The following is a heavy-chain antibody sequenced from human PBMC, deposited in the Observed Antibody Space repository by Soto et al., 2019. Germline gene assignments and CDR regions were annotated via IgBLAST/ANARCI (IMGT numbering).Heavy chain of an antibody. J-gene: IGHJ4*02. Sequence: EVHLVESGGGLVQPGGSLRLSCAASGFRFSIYSINWIRQAPGKGLEWSAYITGDSNTIKYADSVKGRFTISRDNAKNSVYLQMNSLRDQDTAVYYCARSVEGHFDYWGQGTVLTVSS. D-gene: IGHD6-19*01. CDR1: GFRFSIYS. V-gene: IGHV3-48*02. CDR2: ITGDSNTI. CDR3: ARSVEGHFDY.